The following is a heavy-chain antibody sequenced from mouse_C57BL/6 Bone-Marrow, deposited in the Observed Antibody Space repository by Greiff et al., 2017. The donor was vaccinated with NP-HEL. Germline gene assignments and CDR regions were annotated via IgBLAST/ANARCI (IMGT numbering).Heavy chain of an antibody. J-gene: IGHJ2*01. CDR3: ARVHYGSSSYFDY. CDR2: IHPNSGST. V-gene: IGHV1-64*01. CDR1: GYTFTSYW. D-gene: IGHD1-1*01. Sequence: QVQLKQPGAELVKPGASVKLSCKASGYTFTSYWMHWVKQRPGQGLEWIGMIHPNSGSTNYNEKFKSKATLTVDKSSSTAYMQLSSLTSEDSAVYYCARVHYGSSSYFDYWGQGTTLTVSS.